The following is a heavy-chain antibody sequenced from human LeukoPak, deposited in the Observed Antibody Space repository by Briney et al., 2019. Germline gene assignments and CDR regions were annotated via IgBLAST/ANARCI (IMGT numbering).Heavy chain of an antibody. D-gene: IGHD4-17*01. CDR2: IYGGGST. J-gene: IGHJ4*02. V-gene: IGHV3-53*01. CDR3: ARISYGDYNIDY. Sequence: GGSLRLSCAASGFTVSSNYMSWVRQAPGKGLEWVSIIYGGGSTYYADSVKGRFTISRDNSKNTLYLQMNSLRAEDTAVYYCARISYGDYNIDYWGQGTLVTVSS. CDR1: GFTVSSNY.